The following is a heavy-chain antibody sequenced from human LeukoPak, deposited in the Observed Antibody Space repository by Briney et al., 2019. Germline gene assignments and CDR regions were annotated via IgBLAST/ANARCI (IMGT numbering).Heavy chain of an antibody. CDR1: GGSISSYY. J-gene: IGHJ5*02. CDR3: ARVNYYGSGSYEGWFDP. D-gene: IGHD3-10*01. CDR2: IYYSGST. Sequence: SETPSLTCTVSGGSISSYYWSWIRQPPGKGLEWIGYIYYSGSTNYNPSLKSRVTISVDTSKNQFSLKLSSVTAADTAVYYCARVNYYGSGSYEGWFDPWGQGTLVTVSS. V-gene: IGHV4-59*08.